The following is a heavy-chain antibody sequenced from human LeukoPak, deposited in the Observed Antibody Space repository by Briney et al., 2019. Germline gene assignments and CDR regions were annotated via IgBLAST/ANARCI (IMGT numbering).Heavy chain of an antibody. CDR3: ARELMTTVTTTDY. V-gene: IGHV3-21*01. Sequence: TGGSLSLSCAASGFTFSSYEMNWVRQAPGKGLEWVSSISSSSTYIYYADSVKGRFTISRDNAKNSLYLQMNSLRAEDTAMYYCARELMTTVTTTDYWGLGTLVTVSS. D-gene: IGHD4-17*01. CDR1: GFTFSSYE. CDR2: ISSSSTYI. J-gene: IGHJ4*02.